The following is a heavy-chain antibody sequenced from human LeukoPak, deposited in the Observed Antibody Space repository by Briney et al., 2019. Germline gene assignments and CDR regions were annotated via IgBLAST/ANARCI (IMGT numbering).Heavy chain of an antibody. CDR2: ISGSGGST. J-gene: IGHJ4*02. D-gene: IGHD5-18*01. CDR3: AKDFRYSYGTFDY. CDR1: GFTFPDFA. V-gene: IGHV3-23*01. Sequence: GGSLRLSCAASGFTFPDFAMNWVRQAPGKGLEWVSAISGSGGSTHYADSVKGRFTISRDNSKNTLYLQMNSLRAEDTAVYYCAKDFRYSYGTFDYWGQGTLVTVSS.